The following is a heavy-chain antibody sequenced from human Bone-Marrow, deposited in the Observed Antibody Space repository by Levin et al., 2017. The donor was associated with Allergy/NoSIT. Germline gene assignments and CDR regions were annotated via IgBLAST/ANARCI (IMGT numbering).Heavy chain of an antibody. CDR3: ARRGGSLTGGLMDY. D-gene: IGHD3-16*01. CDR1: GFTFSDYG. J-gene: IGHJ4*02. Sequence: PGGSLRLSCEASGFTFSDYGMHWVRQAPGKGLEWVAVVWSDGNNRFYVDSVRGRFTISRDNSKNTVYLQMNSLRDDDTAVYYCARRGGSLTGGLMDYWGQGTLVTVSS. CDR2: VWSDGNNR. V-gene: IGHV3-33*01.